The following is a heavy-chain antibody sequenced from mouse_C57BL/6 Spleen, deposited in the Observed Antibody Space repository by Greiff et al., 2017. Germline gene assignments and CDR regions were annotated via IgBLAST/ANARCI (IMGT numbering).Heavy chain of an antibody. CDR3: AREITTLYYAMDY. J-gene: IGHJ4*01. V-gene: IGHV1-52*01. D-gene: IGHD2-4*01. CDR2: IDPSDSET. CDR1: GYTFTSYW. Sequence: QVQLQQPGAELVRPGSSVKLSCKASGYTFTSYWMHWVKQRPIQGLEWIGNIDPSDSETHYNQKFKDKATLTVDKSSSTAYMQLSSLTSEDSAVYCCAREITTLYYAMDYWGQGTSVTVSS.